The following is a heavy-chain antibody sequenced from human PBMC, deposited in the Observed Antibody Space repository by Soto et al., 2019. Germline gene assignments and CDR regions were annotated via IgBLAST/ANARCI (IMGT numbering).Heavy chain of an antibody. CDR3: ARDSPPVDY. V-gene: IGHV1-18*01. CDR2: ISAYNGNT. CDR1: GYTFTNYG. Sequence: QVQLVQSGAEGKKPGASVKVSCKASGYTFTNYGISWVRQGPGRGLEGLGWISAYNGNTNYAQTLQGRVTMTTVTSTSTAYMEMRILSSDDTGVYYCARDSPPVDYWGQGTLVTVSS. J-gene: IGHJ4*02.